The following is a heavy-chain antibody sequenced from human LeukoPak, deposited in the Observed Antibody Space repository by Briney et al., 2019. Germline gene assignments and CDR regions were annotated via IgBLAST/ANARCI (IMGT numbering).Heavy chain of an antibody. CDR1: GFTFSSYA. Sequence: PGGSLRLSCAASGFTFSSYAMNGVRQAPGKGLEWVSIIGGSDGTTYYADSVKGRFTISRDNFQNTLYLQMNSLRAEDTAVYYCARRNAAYGPFDPWGQGTLVTVSS. V-gene: IGHV3-23*01. CDR2: IGGSDGTT. CDR3: ARRNAAYGPFDP. D-gene: IGHD3-10*01. J-gene: IGHJ5*02.